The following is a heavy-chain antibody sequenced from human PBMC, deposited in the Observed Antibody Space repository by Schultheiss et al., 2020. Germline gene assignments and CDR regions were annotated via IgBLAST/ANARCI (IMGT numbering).Heavy chain of an antibody. D-gene: IGHD1-26*01. CDR1: GGSISSYY. CDR3: ARAESYSGSYPN. CDR2: IYHSGST. J-gene: IGHJ4*02. V-gene: IGHV4-59*01. Sequence: SETLSLTCTVSGGSISSYYWSWIRQPPGKGLEWIGEIYHSGSTNYNPSLKSRVTMSVDTSKNQFSLKLDSVTATDTAVYYCARAESYSGSYPNWGQGTLVTVSS.